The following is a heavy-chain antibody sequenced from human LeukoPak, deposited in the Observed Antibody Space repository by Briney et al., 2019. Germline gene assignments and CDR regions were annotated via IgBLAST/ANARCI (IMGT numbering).Heavy chain of an antibody. CDR1: GGTFSSYA. D-gene: IGHD3/OR15-3a*01. Sequence: ASVKVSCKASGGTFSSYAFSWVRQAPGQGLEWMGGIIPVSGTANYAQKFQGRVTITADESTSTAYMELSSLRSEDTAVYYCATAAGLGVPYYFDYWGQGTLVTVSS. CDR3: ATAAGLGVPYYFDY. CDR2: IIPVSGTA. V-gene: IGHV1-69*01. J-gene: IGHJ4*02.